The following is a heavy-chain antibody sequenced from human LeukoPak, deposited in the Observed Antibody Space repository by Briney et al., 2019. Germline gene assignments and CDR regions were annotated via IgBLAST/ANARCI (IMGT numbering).Heavy chain of an antibody. Sequence: SVKVSCKAPGGTFSSYAISWVRQAPGQGLEWMGGIIPIFGTANYAQKFQGRVTITADESTSTAYMELSSLRSDDTAVYYCARNLHGSYYYGSGSYSPTDYYCYMDVWGKGTTVTVSS. CDR3: ARNLHGSYYYGSGSYSPTDYYCYMDV. CDR1: GGTFSSYA. J-gene: IGHJ6*03. D-gene: IGHD3-10*01. CDR2: IIPIFGTA. V-gene: IGHV1-69*13.